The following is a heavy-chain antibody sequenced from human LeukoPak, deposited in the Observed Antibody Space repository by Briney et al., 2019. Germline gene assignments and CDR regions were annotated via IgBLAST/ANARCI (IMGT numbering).Heavy chain of an antibody. CDR2: IWYDGSNK. D-gene: IGHD3-22*01. V-gene: IGHV3-33*01. Sequence: PGRSLRLSCAASGFTFSSYGMHWVRQAPGKGLEWVAVIWYDGSNKYYADSVKGRFTISRDNSKNTLYLQMNSLRAEDTAVYYCARESNYYDSTDVWGKGTTVTVSS. CDR3: ARESNYYDSTDV. CDR1: GFTFSSYG. J-gene: IGHJ6*04.